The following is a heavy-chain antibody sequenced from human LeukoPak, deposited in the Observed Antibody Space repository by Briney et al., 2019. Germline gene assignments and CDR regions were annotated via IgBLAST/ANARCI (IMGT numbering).Heavy chain of an antibody. V-gene: IGHV1-46*01. J-gene: IGHJ6*02. CDR2: INPSGGST. Sequence: ASVKVSCKASGYTFTSYYMHWVRQAPGQGLEWMGIINPSGGSTSYAQKFQGRVIMTSDTSTSTVNMELSSLRSEDTAVYYCAREVACTNGICYSGRLLYYGMDVWGQGTTVTVSS. D-gene: IGHD2-8*01. CDR1: GYTFTSYY. CDR3: AREVACTNGICYSGRLLYYGMDV.